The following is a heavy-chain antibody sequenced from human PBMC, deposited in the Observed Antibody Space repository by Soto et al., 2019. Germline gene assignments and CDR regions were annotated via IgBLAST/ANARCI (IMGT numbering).Heavy chain of an antibody. CDR3: ARTGDYVTYFDY. CDR1: GGTFSSYT. CDR2: IIPILGIA. J-gene: IGHJ4*02. D-gene: IGHD4-17*01. Sequence: QVQLVQSGAEVKKPGSSVKVSCKASGGTFSSYTISWVRQSPGQGLEWMGRIIPILGIANYAQKFQGRVTITADKSTSTAYMELSSLRSEDTAVYYCARTGDYVTYFDYWGQGTLVTVSS. V-gene: IGHV1-69*02.